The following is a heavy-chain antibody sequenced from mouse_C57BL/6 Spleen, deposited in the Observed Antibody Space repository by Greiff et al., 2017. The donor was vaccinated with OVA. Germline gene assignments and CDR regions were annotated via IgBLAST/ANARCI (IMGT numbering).Heavy chain of an antibody. D-gene: IGHD1-1*01. CDR3: ARSGLYYYGSSYPAY. CDR2: INPNNGGT. CDR1: GYTFTDYN. V-gene: IGHV1-18*01. J-gene: IGHJ3*01. Sequence: DVKLQESGPELVKPGASVKIPCKASGYTFTDYNMDWVKQSHGKSLEWIGDINPNNGGTIYNQKFKGKATLTVDKSSSTAYMELRSLTSEDTAVYYCARSGLYYYGSSYPAYWGQGTLVTVSA.